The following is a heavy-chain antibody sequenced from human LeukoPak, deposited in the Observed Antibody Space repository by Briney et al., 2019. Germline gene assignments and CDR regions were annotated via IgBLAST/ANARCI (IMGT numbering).Heavy chain of an antibody. V-gene: IGHV4-4*07. D-gene: IGHD3-22*01. J-gene: IGHJ4*02. CDR2: IYTSGST. CDR1: GGSISSYY. CDR3: AGARSYYYDSSGFYYFDY. Sequence: SETLSLTCTVSGGSISSYYLNWIRQPAGKGLEWIGRIYTSGSTNYNPSLKSRVTISVDTSKNQFSLKLSSVTAADTAVYYCAGARSYYYDSSGFYYFDYWGQGTLVTVSS.